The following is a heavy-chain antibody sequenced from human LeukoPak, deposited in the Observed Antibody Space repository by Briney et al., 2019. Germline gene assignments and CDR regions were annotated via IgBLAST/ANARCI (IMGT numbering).Heavy chain of an antibody. CDR3: AKARTYYYGSGSYSFSY. V-gene: IGHV3-23*01. CDR1: GFTFSSYA. Sequence: PGGSLRLSCAASGFTFSSYAMSWVRQAPGKGLEWVSAISGSGGSTYYADSVKGRFTISRDNSKNTLYLQMNSLRAEDTAVYYCAKARTYYYGSGSYSFSYWGQGTLVTVSS. CDR2: ISGSGGST. D-gene: IGHD3-10*01. J-gene: IGHJ4*02.